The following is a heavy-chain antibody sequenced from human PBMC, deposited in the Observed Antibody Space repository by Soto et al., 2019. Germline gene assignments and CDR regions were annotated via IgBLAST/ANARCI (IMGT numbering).Heavy chain of an antibody. CDR1: GFTFSSYG. CDR2: ISGSGGST. V-gene: IGHV3-23*01. J-gene: IGHJ5*02. D-gene: IGHD2-2*01. Sequence: GGSLRLSCEASGFTFSSYGMTWVRQAPGKGLEWVSAISGSGGSTFYADSLGGRFTISRDNSKNILYLEMKSLRAGDTAMYYCAKEKISTSCCNWFDPWGQGTLVTVSS. CDR3: AKEKISTSCCNWFDP.